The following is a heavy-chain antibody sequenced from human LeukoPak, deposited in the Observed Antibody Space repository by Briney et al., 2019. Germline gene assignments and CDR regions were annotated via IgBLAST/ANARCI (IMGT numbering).Heavy chain of an antibody. V-gene: IGHV4-4*09. CDR3: ARGHYDILTGYHNWFDP. J-gene: IGHJ5*02. D-gene: IGHD3-9*01. Sequence: SETLSLTCTVSGGSISSYYWSWIRQPPGKGLEGIGYIYTSGSTNYNPSLKSRVSISVDTSKHPFSLKLSSVTAADTAVYYCARGHYDILTGYHNWFDPWGQGTLVTVSS. CDR2: IYTSGST. CDR1: GGSISSYY.